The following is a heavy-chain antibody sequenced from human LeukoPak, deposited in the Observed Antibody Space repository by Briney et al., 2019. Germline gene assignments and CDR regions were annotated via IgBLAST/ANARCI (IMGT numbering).Heavy chain of an antibody. V-gene: IGHV4-61*08. D-gene: IGHD2-2*02. CDR3: ARFDYTSLYFDY. CDR1: GGSISSGGYS. J-gene: IGHJ4*02. CDR2: IYYSGST. Sequence: SETLSLTCAVSGGSISSGGYSWSWIRQPPGKGLEWIGYIYYSGSTNYNPSLKSRVTISVDTSKNQFSLKLGSVTAADTAVYYCARFDYTSLYFDYWGQGTLVTVSS.